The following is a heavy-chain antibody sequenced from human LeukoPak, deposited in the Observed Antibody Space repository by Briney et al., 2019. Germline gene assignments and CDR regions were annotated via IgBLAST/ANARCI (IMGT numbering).Heavy chain of an antibody. Sequence: PGGSLRLSCAASGFTLSSYGMHWVRQAPGKGLEWVAFIRYDGGGKYYADSVKGRFTISRDNSKNTLYLHIKSLRAEDTAVYYCAKDTDFWSGYADNWGQGTLVTVSS. CDR2: IRYDGGGK. CDR3: AKDTDFWSGYADN. J-gene: IGHJ4*02. D-gene: IGHD3-3*01. V-gene: IGHV3-30*02. CDR1: GFTLSSYG.